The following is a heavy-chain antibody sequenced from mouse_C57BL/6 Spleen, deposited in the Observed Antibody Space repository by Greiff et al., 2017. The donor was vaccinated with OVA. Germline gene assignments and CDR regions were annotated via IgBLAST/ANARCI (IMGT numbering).Heavy chain of an antibody. CDR3: ARWHYGPDY. CDR1: GYTFTDYY. CDR2: INPNNGGT. V-gene: IGHV1-26*01. J-gene: IGHJ2*01. D-gene: IGHD1-1*01. Sequence: VQLHQSGPELVKPGASVKISCKASGYTFTDYYLNWVKQSHGKSLEWIGAINPNNGGTSYNQKFKGKATVTVDKSSSTAYMGLRSLTSEESAVYYCARWHYGPDYWGQGTTLTVSS.